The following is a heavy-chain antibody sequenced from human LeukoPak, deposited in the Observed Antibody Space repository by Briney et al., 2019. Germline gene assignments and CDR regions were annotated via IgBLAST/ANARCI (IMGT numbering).Heavy chain of an antibody. J-gene: IGHJ4*02. CDR3: AKVWGSYSTGYFDY. V-gene: IGHV3-23*01. CDR1: RFTFRSYA. Sequence: PGGSLRLSCAASRFTFRSYAMNWVREAPGTGLRWFSAIGGSGGSIYYTDSVKGRFTISRDNSKNTLYLQMNSLRAEDTAVYYCAKVWGSYSTGYFDYWGQGTLVTVSS. CDR2: IGGSGGSI. D-gene: IGHD1-26*01.